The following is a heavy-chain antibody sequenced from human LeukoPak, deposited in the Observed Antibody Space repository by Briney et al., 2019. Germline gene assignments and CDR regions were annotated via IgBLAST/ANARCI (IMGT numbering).Heavy chain of an antibody. CDR1: GFTFSSYG. CDR3: AKFIAAPFYFDY. Sequence: GGSLRLSCAASGFTFSSYGMHWVRQAPGKGLEWVAFIRYDGSNKYYADSVKGRFTISRDNAKNSLYLQMNSLRAEDTAVYYCAKFIAAPFYFDYWGQGTLVTVSS. CDR2: IRYDGSNK. D-gene: IGHD6-13*01. J-gene: IGHJ4*02. V-gene: IGHV3-30*02.